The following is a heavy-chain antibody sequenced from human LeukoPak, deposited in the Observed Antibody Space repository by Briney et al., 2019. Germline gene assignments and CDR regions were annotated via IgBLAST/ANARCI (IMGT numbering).Heavy chain of an antibody. CDR1: GFSFTAAW. CDR2: IKSKGSGATT. Sequence: PGGSLRLSCAASGFSFTAAWMSWVRQAPGKGLEYIGRIKSKGSGATTDYAAPVKGRFTISRDDSKNTLYLQMNSLKTEDTAVYFCAHDTSGYYTFHYWGRGTLVTVSS. V-gene: IGHV3-15*01. D-gene: IGHD3-22*01. CDR3: AHDTSGYYTFHY. J-gene: IGHJ4*01.